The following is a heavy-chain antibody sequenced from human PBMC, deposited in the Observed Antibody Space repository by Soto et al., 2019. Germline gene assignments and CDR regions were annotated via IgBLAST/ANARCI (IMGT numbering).Heavy chain of an antibody. CDR3: ARAQFYSGSGNYHNLMFDP. CDR2: IYESGTI. D-gene: IGHD3-10*01. Sequence: PSETLSLTCAVSGGSSGCAVYSWSWIRHPPGGGLDWIGYIYESGTILYNPSLKTRLTISLNWSDKQFSLTLNSVTAADTAVYYCARAQFYSGSGNYHNLMFDPWGQGTQVTVSS. V-gene: IGHV4-30-2*01. J-gene: IGHJ5*02. CDR1: GGSSGCAVYS.